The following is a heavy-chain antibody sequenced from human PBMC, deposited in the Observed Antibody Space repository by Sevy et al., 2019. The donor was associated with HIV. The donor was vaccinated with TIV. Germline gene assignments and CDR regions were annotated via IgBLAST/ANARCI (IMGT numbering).Heavy chain of an antibody. Sequence: GGSLRLSCAASGFTFSDYYMSWIRQAPGKGLEWVSYISSSGSTIYYADSVKGRFTISRDNAKNSLYLQMNSLRAEDTAVYYCVRDPRYYDFWSGYHNWFDPWGQGTLVTVSS. J-gene: IGHJ5*02. CDR1: GFTFSDYY. D-gene: IGHD3-3*01. CDR2: ISSSGSTI. V-gene: IGHV3-11*01. CDR3: VRDPRYYDFWSGYHNWFDP.